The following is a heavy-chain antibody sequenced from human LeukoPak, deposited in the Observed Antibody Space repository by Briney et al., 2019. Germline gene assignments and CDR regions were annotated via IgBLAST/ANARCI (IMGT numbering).Heavy chain of an antibody. Sequence: PGGSLRLSCAASGFTFSSYAMSWVRQAPGKGLESVSAISGSGGSTYYADSVKGRFTISRDNSKNTLYLQMNSLRAEDTAVYYCAKAGCSSTSCYEDYWGQGTLVTVSS. V-gene: IGHV3-23*01. CDR2: ISGSGGST. J-gene: IGHJ4*02. CDR1: GFTFSSYA. CDR3: AKAGCSSTSCYEDY. D-gene: IGHD2-2*01.